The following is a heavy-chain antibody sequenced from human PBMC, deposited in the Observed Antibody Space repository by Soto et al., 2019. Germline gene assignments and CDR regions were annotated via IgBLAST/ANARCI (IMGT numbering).Heavy chain of an antibody. CDR3: ARVRGRFYGSGRYDGVDV. J-gene: IGHJ6*02. CDR2: IWYDGSNK. Sequence: QVQLVESGGGVVQPGRSLSLSCGASGFTFSSYGMHWVRQAPGKGLEWVAVIWYDGSNKYYADSVKGRFTISRDNSKNTXXLQRNSLRAEDTAVYFCARVRGRFYGSGRYDGVDVWGQGTTVTVSS. D-gene: IGHD3-10*01. V-gene: IGHV3-33*01. CDR1: GFTFSSYG.